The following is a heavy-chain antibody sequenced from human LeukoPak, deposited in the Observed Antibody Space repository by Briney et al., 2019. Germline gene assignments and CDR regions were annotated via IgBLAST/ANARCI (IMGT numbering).Heavy chain of an antibody. D-gene: IGHD6-19*01. CDR2: IIPILGIA. CDR1: GYTFTAYY. V-gene: IGHV1-69*04. J-gene: IGHJ3*02. Sequence: GASVKVSCKGSGYTFTAYYIHWVRQAPGQGLEWMGRIIPILGIANYAQKFQGRVTITADKSTSTAYMELSSLRSEDTAVYYCARGPRYSSGWVDIWGQGTMVTVSS. CDR3: ARGPRYSSGWVDI.